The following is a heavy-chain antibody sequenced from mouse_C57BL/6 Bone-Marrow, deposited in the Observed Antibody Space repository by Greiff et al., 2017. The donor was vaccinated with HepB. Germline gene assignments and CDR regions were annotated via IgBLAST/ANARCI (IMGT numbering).Heavy chain of an antibody. D-gene: IGHD2-5*01. Sequence: QVQLQQPGAELVMPGASVKLSCKASGYTFTSYWMHWVKQRPGQGLEWIGEIDPSDSYTNYNQKFKGKATLTVDKSSSTAYMLLSSLTSEDSAVYFCARCYSKGNFGYWGQGTLVTVSA. V-gene: IGHV1-69*01. CDR1: GYTFTSYW. CDR2: IDPSDSYT. CDR3: ARCYSKGNFGY. J-gene: IGHJ3*01.